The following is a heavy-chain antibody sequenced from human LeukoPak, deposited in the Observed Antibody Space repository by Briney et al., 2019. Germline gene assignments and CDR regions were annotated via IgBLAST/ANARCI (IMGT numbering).Heavy chain of an antibody. CDR2: IIPIFGTA. Sequence: SVKVSCKASGGTFSSYAVSWVRQAPGQGLEWMGGIIPIFGTANYAQKFQGRVTITTDESTSTAYMELSSLRSEDTAVYYCARDIAAAGPYNWFDLWGRGTLVTVSS. J-gene: IGHJ2*01. CDR1: GGTFSSYA. V-gene: IGHV1-69*05. D-gene: IGHD6-13*01. CDR3: ARDIAAAGPYNWFDL.